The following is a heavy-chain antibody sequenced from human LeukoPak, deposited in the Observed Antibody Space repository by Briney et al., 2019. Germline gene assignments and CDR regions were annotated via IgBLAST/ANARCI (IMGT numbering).Heavy chain of an antibody. CDR2: IWYDGSNK. D-gene: IGHD4-11*01. J-gene: IGHJ4*02. CDR1: GFTFSSYG. V-gene: IGHV3-33*01. Sequence: GALRLSCAASGFTFSSYGMHWVRQAPGKGLEWVAVIWYDGSNKYYADSVKGRFTISRDNSKNTLYLQMNSLRAEDTAVYYCARGVYSNPSDYWGQGTLVTVSS. CDR3: ARGVYSNPSDY.